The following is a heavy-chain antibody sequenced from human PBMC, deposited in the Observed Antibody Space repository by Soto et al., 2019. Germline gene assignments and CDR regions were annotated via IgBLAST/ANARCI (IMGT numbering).Heavy chain of an antibody. CDR1: GGSFSGYY. V-gene: IGHV4-34*01. Sequence: QVQLQQGGAGLLKPSETLSLTCAVYGGSFSGYYWSWIRQPPGKGLEWIGEINQSGSTNYNPSLKSRVTISVDTSKNQFSLKLSSVTAAATAVYYCARTYSSSWSPFEYWGQGTLVTVSS. D-gene: IGHD6-13*01. CDR3: ARTYSSSWSPFEY. CDR2: INQSGST. J-gene: IGHJ4*02.